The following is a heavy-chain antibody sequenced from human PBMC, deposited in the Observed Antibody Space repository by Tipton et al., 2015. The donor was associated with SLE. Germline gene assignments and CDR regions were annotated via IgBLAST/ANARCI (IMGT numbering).Heavy chain of an antibody. CDR3: ARHPYSGSYLDAFDI. CDR2: IYYSGST. J-gene: IGHJ3*02. V-gene: IGHV4-39*07. D-gene: IGHD1-26*01. Sequence: TLSLTCTVSGGSISSSSYYWGWIRQPPGKGLEWIGRIYYSGSTYYNPSLKSRVTISVDTSKNQFSLKLSSVTAADTAVYYCARHPYSGSYLDAFDIWGQGTMVTVSS. CDR1: GGSISSSSYY.